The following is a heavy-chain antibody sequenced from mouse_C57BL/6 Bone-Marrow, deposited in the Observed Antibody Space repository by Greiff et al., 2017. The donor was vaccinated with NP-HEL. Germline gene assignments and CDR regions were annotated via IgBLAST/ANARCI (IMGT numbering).Heavy chain of an antibody. V-gene: IGHV1-81*01. D-gene: IGHD1-1*02. J-gene: IGHJ4*01. CDR3: ARSLWSFGPYDDYAMDY. Sequence: VQLQQSGAELARPGASVKLSCKASGYTFTSYGISWVKQRTGQGLEWIGEIYPRSGNTYYNEKFKGKATLTADKSSSTAYMELRSLTSEDSAVYFCARSLWSFGPYDDYAMDYWGQGTSVTVSS. CDR2: IYPRSGNT. CDR1: GYTFTSYG.